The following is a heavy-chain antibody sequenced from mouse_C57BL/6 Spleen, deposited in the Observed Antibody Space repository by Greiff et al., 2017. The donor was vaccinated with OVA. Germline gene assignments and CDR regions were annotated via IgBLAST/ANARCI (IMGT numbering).Heavy chain of an antibody. CDR1: GYAFSSYW. V-gene: IGHV1-80*01. CDR3: ARSLSDSSWFAY. D-gene: IGHD3-2*02. Sequence: QVQLQQSGAELVKPGASVKISCKASGYAFSSYWMNWVKQRPGKGLEWIGQIYPGDGDTNYNGKFKGKATLTADKYSSTAYMQLSSLTSEDSAVYFCARSLSDSSWFAYWGQGTLVTVSA. CDR2: IYPGDGDT. J-gene: IGHJ3*01.